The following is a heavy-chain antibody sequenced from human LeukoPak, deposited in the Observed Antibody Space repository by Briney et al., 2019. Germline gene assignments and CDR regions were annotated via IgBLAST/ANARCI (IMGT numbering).Heavy chain of an antibody. Sequence: GESLKISCKGSGYSFTSYWIGWVRQMPGKGLEWMGIIYPGDSDTRYSPSFQGQVTISADKSIGTAYLQWSSLKASDTAMYYCARHAKGSGSYYSYFDYWGQGTLVTVSS. D-gene: IGHD3-10*01. V-gene: IGHV5-51*01. J-gene: IGHJ4*02. CDR1: GYSFTSYW. CDR3: ARHAKGSGSYYSYFDY. CDR2: IYPGDSDT.